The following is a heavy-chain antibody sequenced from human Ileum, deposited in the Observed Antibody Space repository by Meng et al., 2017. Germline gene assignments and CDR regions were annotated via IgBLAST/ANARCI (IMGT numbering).Heavy chain of an antibody. CDR3: ARPTTSYFRCYYYYVMDV. D-gene: IGHD3-10*01. J-gene: IGHJ6*02. V-gene: IGHV7-4-1*02. Sequence: ASAQVFSKASGYTFTSYAMNCVRQAPGQGLEWMGWINTYTGNPTYSQDFTERFVFFLDTSVNTAYLQISRLKAEDTAVYYCARPTTSYFRCYYYYVMDVWGQGTTVTVSS. CDR1: GYTFTSYA. CDR2: INTYTGNP.